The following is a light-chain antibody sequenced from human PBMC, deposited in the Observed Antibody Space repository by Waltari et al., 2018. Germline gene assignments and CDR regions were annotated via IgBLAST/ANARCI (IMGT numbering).Light chain of an antibody. CDR1: SSDVGIANL. CDR2: EGS. J-gene: IGLJ3*02. Sequence: QSALTQPASVSGSPGQSITISCTGTSSDVGIANLVSWYQQHPGKAPKLMIYEGSKRPSVVSTRFSGSKSGNTASLTISGLQAEDEADYYCCSYAGSSWVFGGGTKLTVL. V-gene: IGLV2-23*01. CDR3: CSYAGSSWV.